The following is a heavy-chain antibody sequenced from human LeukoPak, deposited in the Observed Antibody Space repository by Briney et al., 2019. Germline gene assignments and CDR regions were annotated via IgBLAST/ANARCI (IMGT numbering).Heavy chain of an antibody. J-gene: IGHJ3*02. V-gene: IGHV1-2*02. Sequence: ASVKVSCKASGYTFTSYGISWVRQAPGQGLEWMGWINPYSGSTNYAQKFQGRVTMTRDTSISTAYMALSRLRSDETGVYYCARGGHCSGGSCYLWGAFDIWGQGTMVTVSS. CDR3: ARGGHCSGGSCYLWGAFDI. CDR2: INPYSGST. D-gene: IGHD2-15*01. CDR1: GYTFTSYG.